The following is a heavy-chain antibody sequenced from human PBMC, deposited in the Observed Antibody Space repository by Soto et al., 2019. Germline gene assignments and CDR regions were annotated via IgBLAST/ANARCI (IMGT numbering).Heavy chain of an antibody. D-gene: IGHD7-27*01. CDR3: ARDPKTSGGQHWAFNYFDS. J-gene: IGHJ4*02. CDR2: ISYDGTNK. Sequence: GGSLRLSCAASGFAVSSYSMHWVRQAPGKGPEWVALISYDGTNKFYADSVKGRFTISRDNSKSTLYLQVDSLRPEDAAVYYCARDPKTSGGQHWAFNYFDSWGQGTLVTVSS. V-gene: IGHV3-30-3*01. CDR1: GFAVSSYS.